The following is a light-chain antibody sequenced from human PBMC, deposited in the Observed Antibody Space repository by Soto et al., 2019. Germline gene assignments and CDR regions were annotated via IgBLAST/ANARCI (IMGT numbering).Light chain of an antibody. V-gene: IGKV1-5*03. Sequence: DIQMTQSPSTLSASVGDRVTITCRASQSISSWLAWYQQKPGKAPKLLIYKASSLESGVPSRFSGSXSGTEFTLTISSLQPDDFATYYCQQYNSYSGTFGQGTKLEIK. CDR3: QQYNSYSGT. CDR1: QSISSW. CDR2: KAS. J-gene: IGKJ2*02.